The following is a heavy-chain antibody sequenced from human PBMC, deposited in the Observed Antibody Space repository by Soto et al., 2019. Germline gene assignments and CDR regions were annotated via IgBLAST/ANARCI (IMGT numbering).Heavy chain of an antibody. CDR2: IYYSGST. Sequence: PSETLSLTCTVSGGSISSSSYYWGWIRQPPGKGLEWIGSIYYSGSTYYNPSLKSRVTISVDTSKNQFSLKLSSVTAADTAVYYCARHLEWLLNYYYYMDVWGKGTTVTV. V-gene: IGHV4-39*01. J-gene: IGHJ6*03. D-gene: IGHD3-3*01. CDR3: ARHLEWLLNYYYYMDV. CDR1: GGSISSSSYY.